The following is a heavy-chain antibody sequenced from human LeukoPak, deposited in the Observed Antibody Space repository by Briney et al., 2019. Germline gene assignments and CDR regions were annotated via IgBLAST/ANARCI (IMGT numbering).Heavy chain of an antibody. CDR3: SLGYCSSTSCYLPDY. CDR2: IYYSGST. D-gene: IGHD2-2*01. CDR1: GGSISSYY. J-gene: IGHJ4*02. V-gene: IGHV4-59*06. Sequence: SETLSLTCTVSGGSISSYYWSWISQPPGKGLEWIGYIYYSGSTYYNPSLKSRVTISVDTSKNQFSLKLSSVTAADTAVYYCSLGYCSSTSCYLPDYWGQGTLVTVSS.